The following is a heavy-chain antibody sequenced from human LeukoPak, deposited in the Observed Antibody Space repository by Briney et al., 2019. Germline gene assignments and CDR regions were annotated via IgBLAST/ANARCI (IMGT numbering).Heavy chain of an antibody. CDR2: IYYSGST. CDR3: ARQRAVVPAALYMDV. J-gene: IGHJ6*03. V-gene: IGHV4-59*08. CDR1: GGSISSYY. D-gene: IGHD2-2*01. Sequence: SETLSLTCTVSGGSISSYYWSWIRQPPGKGLEWIGYIYYSGSTNYNPSLKSRVTISVDTSKNQFSLNLTSVTAADTAVYYCARQRAVVPAALYMDVWGKGTTVTISS.